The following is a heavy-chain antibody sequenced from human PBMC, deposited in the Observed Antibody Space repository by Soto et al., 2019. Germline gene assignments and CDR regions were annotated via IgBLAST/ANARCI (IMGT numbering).Heavy chain of an antibody. J-gene: IGHJ6*02. Sequence: GASVKVSCKASGGTFSSYAINWVRQAPGQRLQWMGAIIPIFGTANYAQKFQGRVTITADESTSTAYMELSSLRSEDTAVYYCARQLGYCSSTSCRPYYYYGMDVWGQGTTVTVSS. CDR2: IIPIFGTA. V-gene: IGHV1-69*13. CDR3: ARQLGYCSSTSCRPYYYYGMDV. CDR1: GGTFSSYA. D-gene: IGHD2-2*01.